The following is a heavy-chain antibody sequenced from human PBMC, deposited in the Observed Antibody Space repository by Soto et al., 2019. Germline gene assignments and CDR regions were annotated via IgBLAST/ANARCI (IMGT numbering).Heavy chain of an antibody. V-gene: IGHV3-33*08. CDR2: IWYDGSNK. CDR1: GFTFSSYG. CDR3: AREKDSTMGPSFDS. D-gene: IGHD5-18*01. J-gene: IGHJ4*02. Sequence: QPGGSLRLSCAASGFTFSSYGMHWVRQAPGKGLEWVAVIWYDGSNKDYADSVRGRFTISRDNSKNTLYLQINSLRAEDTALYYCAREKDSTMGPSFDSWGQGTLVTVSS.